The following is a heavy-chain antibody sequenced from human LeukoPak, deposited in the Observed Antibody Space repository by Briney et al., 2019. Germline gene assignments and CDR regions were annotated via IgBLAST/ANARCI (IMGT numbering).Heavy chain of an antibody. CDR3: AESPPPYDILTGYPPL. J-gene: IGHJ4*02. V-gene: IGHV3-23*01. CDR2: ISGSGGST. Sequence: PGGSLRLSCAASGFTFSSYAMSWVRQAPGKGLEWVSAISGSGGSTYYADSVKGRFTISRDNSKNTLYLQMNSLRAEDTAVYYCAESPPPYDILTGYPPLWGQGTLVTVSS. D-gene: IGHD3-9*01. CDR1: GFTFSSYA.